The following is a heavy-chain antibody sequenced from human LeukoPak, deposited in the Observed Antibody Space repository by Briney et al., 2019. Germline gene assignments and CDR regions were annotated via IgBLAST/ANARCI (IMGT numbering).Heavy chain of an antibody. V-gene: IGHV3-30-3*01. CDR3: ARSITTMVQGVFPVGYFDY. CDR1: GFTFSSYA. Sequence: GGSLRLSCAASGFTFSSYAMHWVRQAPGKGLEWVAVISYDGSNKYYADSVKGRFTISRDNSKNTLYLQMNSLRAEDTAVYYCARSITTMVQGVFPVGYFDYWGQGTLVTVSS. J-gene: IGHJ4*02. CDR2: ISYDGSNK. D-gene: IGHD3-10*01.